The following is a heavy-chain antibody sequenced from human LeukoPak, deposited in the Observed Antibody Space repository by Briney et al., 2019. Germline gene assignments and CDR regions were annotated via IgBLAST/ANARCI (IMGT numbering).Heavy chain of an antibody. CDR2: IKKDGSET. V-gene: IGHV3-7*01. CDR1: GFTFSSYW. CDR3: AKDVRWSGYYQGYYFDY. D-gene: IGHD3-3*01. J-gene: IGHJ4*02. Sequence: PGGSLRLSCAASGFTFSSYWMSWVRQAPGKGLEWVANIKKDGSETYYVHSVKGRFTISRDNAKSSLYLQMNSLRAEDTAVYYCAKDVRWSGYYQGYYFDYWGQGTLVTVSS.